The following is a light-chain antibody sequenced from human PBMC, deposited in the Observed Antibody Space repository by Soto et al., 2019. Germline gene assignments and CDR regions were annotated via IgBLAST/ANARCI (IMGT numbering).Light chain of an antibody. J-gene: IGLJ1*01. CDR3: GTWDSSLSAVV. Sequence: QSVLTQPPSVSAAPGQKVTISCSGSSSNIGNNYVSWYQQLPGTAPKLLIYENNKRPSGIPDRFSGSKSGTSPTLGITGLQTGDEADYYCGTWDSSLSAVVFGTGTKLTVL. V-gene: IGLV1-51*02. CDR1: SSNIGNNY. CDR2: ENN.